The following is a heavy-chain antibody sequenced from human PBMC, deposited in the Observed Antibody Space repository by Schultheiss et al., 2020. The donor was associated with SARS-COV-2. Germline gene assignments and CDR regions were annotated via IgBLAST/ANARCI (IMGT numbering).Heavy chain of an antibody. D-gene: IGHD3-22*01. CDR1: GYTFTSYG. CDR2: IWYDGSNK. Sequence: SCKASGYTFTSYGMHWVRQAPGKGLEWVAVIWYDGSNKYYADSVKGRFTISRHNSKNTLYLQMNSLRAEDTAVYYCARDLGSNYYDSSGYFKYYYYMDVWGKGTTVTVSS. J-gene: IGHJ6*03. V-gene: IGHV3-33*01. CDR3: ARDLGSNYYDSSGYFKYYYYMDV.